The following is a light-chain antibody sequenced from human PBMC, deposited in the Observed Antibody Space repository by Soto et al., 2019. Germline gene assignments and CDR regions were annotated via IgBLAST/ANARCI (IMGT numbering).Light chain of an antibody. CDR3: QQSYSTPIT. CDR1: QSVSDY. V-gene: IGKV1-39*01. CDR2: TAS. J-gene: IGKJ5*01. Sequence: DIQMTQSPSSLSASVGARVTITCRASQSVSDYLNWYQQKPGKAPKLLIYTASSLQGGVPSRFSGSGSGTDFTLTISSLQPEDFATYFCQQSYSTPITFGQGTRLEIK.